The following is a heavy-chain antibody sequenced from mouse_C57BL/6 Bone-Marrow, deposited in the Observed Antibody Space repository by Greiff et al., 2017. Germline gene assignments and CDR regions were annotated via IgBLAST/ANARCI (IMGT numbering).Heavy chain of an antibody. CDR1: GYAFSSSW. D-gene: IGHD1-1*01. J-gene: IGHJ1*03. V-gene: IGHV1-82*01. CDR3: AIYGSSYLLTRYFDV. CDR2: IYPGDGDT. Sequence: QVQLQQSGPELVKPGASVKISCKASGYAFSSSWMNWVQQRPGKGLEWIGRIYPGDGDTNYNGKFKGKATLTADKSSSTAYMQLSSLTSEDSAVYFCAIYGSSYLLTRYFDVWGTGTTVTVSS.